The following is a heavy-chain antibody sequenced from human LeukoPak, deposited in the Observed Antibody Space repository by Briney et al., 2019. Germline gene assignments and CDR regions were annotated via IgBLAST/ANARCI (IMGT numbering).Heavy chain of an antibody. CDR1: GYIFKNHW. D-gene: IGHD1-26*01. CDR2: IFPGDSDA. V-gene: IGHV5-51*01. Sequence: GESLKISCQGAGYIFKNHWIGWVRQTPERVLAWMAIIFPGDSDARYSPSFQGRVSVSVDKSLDTVYLQLDSLRASDTAIYYCASPGLGGTYYHVAFDIWARGQWSASLQ. CDR3: ASPGLGGTYYHVAFDI. J-gene: IGHJ3*02.